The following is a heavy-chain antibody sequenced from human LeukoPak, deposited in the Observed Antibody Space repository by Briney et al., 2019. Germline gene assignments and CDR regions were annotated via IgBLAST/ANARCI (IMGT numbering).Heavy chain of an antibody. J-gene: IGHJ4*02. CDR3: ARRLAVSGRYYFDY. Sequence: SETLSLTCTVSGGSLSTYYWTWIRQPPERGLEWIGYIYYSGITTYNPSLKIRVTMSVNTSSNQFSLRLTAVTAADTHVYYCARRLAVSGRYYFDYWGQGSLVTVSS. D-gene: IGHD6-19*01. V-gene: IGHV4-59*01. CDR2: IYYSGIT. CDR1: GGSLSTYY.